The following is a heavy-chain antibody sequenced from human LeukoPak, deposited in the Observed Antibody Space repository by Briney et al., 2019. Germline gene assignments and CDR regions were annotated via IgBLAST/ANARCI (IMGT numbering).Heavy chain of an antibody. CDR1: GFTFSSYE. D-gene: IGHD3-22*01. CDR3: ARVLRYDNSGHDSFDI. CDR2: ISDTGSTI. J-gene: IGHJ3*02. V-gene: IGHV3-48*03. Sequence: GGSLRLSCAASGFTFSSYELNWVRQAPGKGLEWVSYISDTGSTIYYADSVEGRFTISRDNAKNSLYLQMNSLRAEDTAVYYCARVLRYDNSGHDSFDIWGQGTMVTVSS.